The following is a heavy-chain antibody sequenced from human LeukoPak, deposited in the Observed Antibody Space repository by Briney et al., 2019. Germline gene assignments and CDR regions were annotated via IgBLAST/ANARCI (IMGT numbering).Heavy chain of an antibody. J-gene: IGHJ5*02. Sequence: GGSLRLSCAAPGFTFDVYAMHWVRQAPGKGPEWVSGISWNSGSIGYADSVKGRFTISRDNAKNSLYLQMNSLGVEDTAVYFCAKCRRYSSGWCNWLDPWGQGTQVTVSS. V-gene: IGHV3-9*01. CDR1: GFTFDVYA. CDR3: AKCRRYSSGWCNWLDP. D-gene: IGHD6-19*01. CDR2: ISWNSGSI.